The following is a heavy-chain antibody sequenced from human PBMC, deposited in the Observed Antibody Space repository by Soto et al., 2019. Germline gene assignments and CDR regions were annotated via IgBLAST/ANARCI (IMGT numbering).Heavy chain of an antibody. D-gene: IGHD3-22*01. CDR1: GDPIIGIYH. J-gene: IGHJ5*02. V-gene: IGHV4-38-2*01. Sequence: SETLSLTCAVSGDPIIGIYHWSWIRQPPGRGLEWIAVTNHTGTTNYTPSLKSRVTISVDTSKNKFSLKLSSVTDADTAVYYCASYDSSRYYNNHWGQGTLVTVSS. CDR2: TNHTGTT. CDR3: ASYDSSRYYNNH.